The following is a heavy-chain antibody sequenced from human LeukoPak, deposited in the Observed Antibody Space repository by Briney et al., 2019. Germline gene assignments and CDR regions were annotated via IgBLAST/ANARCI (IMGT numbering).Heavy chain of an antibody. V-gene: IGHV1-46*01. CDR2: INPSGGST. Sequence: GASVKVSCKASGYTFTSYYMHWVRQAPGQGLEWMGVINPSGGSTSYAQKFQGRVTMTRDTSTSTVYMELSSLRSEDTAVYYCARDTQYYDFWSGLRNYYGMDVWGQGTTVTVSS. J-gene: IGHJ6*02. CDR3: ARDTQYYDFWSGLRNYYGMDV. CDR1: GYTFTSYY. D-gene: IGHD3-3*01.